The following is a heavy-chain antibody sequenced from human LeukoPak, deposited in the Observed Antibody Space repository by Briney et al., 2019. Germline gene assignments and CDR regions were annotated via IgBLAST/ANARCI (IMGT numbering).Heavy chain of an antibody. Sequence: GGSLRLSCAASGFTFSSYVMHWVRQAPGEGLEWVAVIWSDGSNKYYADSVKGRFAISRDNSKNTLYLQMNTLRVEDTAVYYCARAPVAASYYFDYWGQGTLVTVSS. J-gene: IGHJ4*02. V-gene: IGHV3-33*01. D-gene: IGHD6-19*01. CDR1: GFTFSSYV. CDR3: ARAPVAASYYFDY. CDR2: IWSDGSNK.